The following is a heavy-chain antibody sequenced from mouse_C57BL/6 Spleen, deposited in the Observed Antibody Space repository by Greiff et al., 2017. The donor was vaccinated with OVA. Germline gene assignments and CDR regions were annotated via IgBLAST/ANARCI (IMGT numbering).Heavy chain of an antibody. Sequence: QVQLQQSGPGLVAPSQSLSITCTVSGFSLTSYGVSWVRQPPGKGLEWLGVILGDGSTNYHSALISRLSISKDTSKSQVFLKLNSLQTDDTATYDCAKPYGSSYWYFDVWGTGTTVTVSS. CDR3: AKPYGSSYWYFDV. CDR2: ILGDGST. CDR1: GFSLTSYG. J-gene: IGHJ1*03. V-gene: IGHV2-3*01. D-gene: IGHD1-1*01.